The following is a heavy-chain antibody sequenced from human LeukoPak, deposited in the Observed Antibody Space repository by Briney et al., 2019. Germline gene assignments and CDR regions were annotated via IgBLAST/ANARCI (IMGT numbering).Heavy chain of an antibody. J-gene: IGHJ4*02. CDR1: GFTFSSYA. CDR3: ARASGYSGYDPFDY. CDR2: ISYDGSNK. V-gene: IGHV3-30*04. D-gene: IGHD5-12*01. Sequence: SGGSLRLSCAASGFTFSSYAMHWVRQAPGKGLEWVAVISYDGSNKYYADSVKGRFTISRDNSKNTLYLQMNSLRAEDTAVYYCARASGYSGYDPFDYWGQGTLVTVSS.